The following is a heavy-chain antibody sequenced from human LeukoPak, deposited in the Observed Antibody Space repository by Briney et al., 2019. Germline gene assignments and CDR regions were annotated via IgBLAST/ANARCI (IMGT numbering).Heavy chain of an antibody. CDR2: IGTAGDT. D-gene: IGHD1-1*01. CDR1: GFTFSDYD. CDR3: ARVAKERVGGVYYFDY. V-gene: IGHV3-13*01. Sequence: PGGYLRLSCAASGFTFSDYDMHWVRQATGKGLKWVSAIGTAGDTYYTGSVKGRYTISRENAKNSLYLQMNSLRAGDTAVYYCARVAKERVGGVYYFDYWGQGTLVTVSS. J-gene: IGHJ4*02.